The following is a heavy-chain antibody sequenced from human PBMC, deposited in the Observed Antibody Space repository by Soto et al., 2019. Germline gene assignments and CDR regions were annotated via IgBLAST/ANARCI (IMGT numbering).Heavy chain of an antibody. CDR3: VRRGYCSGGSCSISYYFDY. J-gene: IGHJ4*02. CDR2: ISSSSSYI. Sequence: GGSLRLSCAASGVTFSSYSMNWVRQAPGKGLDWVSSISSSSSYIYYADSVKGRFTISRDNAKNSLYLQMNSLRAEDTAVYYCVRRGYCSGGSCSISYYFDYWGQGILVTVSS. CDR1: GVTFSSYS. D-gene: IGHD2-15*01. V-gene: IGHV3-21*01.